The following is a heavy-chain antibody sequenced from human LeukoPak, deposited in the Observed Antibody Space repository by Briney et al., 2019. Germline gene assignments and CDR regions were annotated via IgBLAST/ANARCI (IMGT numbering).Heavy chain of an antibody. Sequence: PGGSLRLSCAASGFTFSNFWMSWVRQAPGKGLEWVANIKQDGGEKYFLDSVKGRFIISRDNAKDSLYLQMNSLRVEDTAVYYCLRGDRRDYWGQGTLVTVSS. V-gene: IGHV3-7*01. J-gene: IGHJ4*02. CDR3: LRGDRRDY. CDR1: GFTFSNFW. CDR2: IKQDGGEK.